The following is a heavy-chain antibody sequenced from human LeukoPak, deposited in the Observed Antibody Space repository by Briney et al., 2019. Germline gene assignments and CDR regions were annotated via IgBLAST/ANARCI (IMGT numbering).Heavy chain of an antibody. CDR2: ISYDGSNK. Sequence: GRSLRLSCAASGFTFSSYAMHWVRQAPGKGLEWVAVISYDGSNKYYAGSVKGRFTISRDNSKNTLYLQMNSLRAEDTAVYYCAREKYSDILTGPLDYWGQGTPVTVSS. CDR3: AREKYSDILTGPLDY. D-gene: IGHD3-9*01. J-gene: IGHJ4*02. CDR1: GFTFSSYA. V-gene: IGHV3-30*04.